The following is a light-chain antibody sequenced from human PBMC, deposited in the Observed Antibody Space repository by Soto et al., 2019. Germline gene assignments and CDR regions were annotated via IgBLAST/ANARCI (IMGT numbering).Light chain of an antibody. J-gene: IGKJ3*01. CDR2: DAS. CDR1: QSVSSY. Sequence: EIVLTQSPATLSLSPGERATLSCWASQSVSSYLAWYQQKPGQAPRLLIYDASNRATGIPARFSGSGSGTDFTLTISSLEPEDFAVYYCQQRSNWPFTFGRGPKVDIK. CDR3: QQRSNWPFT. V-gene: IGKV3-11*01.